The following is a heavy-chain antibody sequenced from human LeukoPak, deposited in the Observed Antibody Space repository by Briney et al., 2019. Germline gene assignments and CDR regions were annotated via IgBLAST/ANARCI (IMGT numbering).Heavy chain of an antibody. Sequence: ASVNVSCKTSGYTFTSYDLNWVRQTTGHALERMGWMNPNSGHTGYAQKFQGKVTMTRNPSTSTAYMELSTLRSEDRAVYYCATSYEDYYCGMDVWGQGTTFTVSS. D-gene: IGHD3-3*01. CDR3: ATSYEDYYCGMDV. J-gene: IGHJ6*02. CDR2: MNPNSGHT. V-gene: IGHV1-8*01. CDR1: GYTFTSYD.